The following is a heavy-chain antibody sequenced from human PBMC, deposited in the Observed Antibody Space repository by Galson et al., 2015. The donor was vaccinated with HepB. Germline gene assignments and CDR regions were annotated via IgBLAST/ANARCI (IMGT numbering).Heavy chain of an antibody. J-gene: IGHJ3*02. CDR1: GFTVSSNY. CDR3: ASHYGDLGTAFDI. CDR2: IYSGGST. D-gene: IGHD4-17*01. Sequence: SLRLSCAASGFTVSSNYMSWVRQAPGKGLEWVSVIYSGGSTYYADSVKGRFTISRDNSKNTLYLQMNSLRVEDTAAYYCASHYGDLGTAFDIWGQGTMVTVSS. V-gene: IGHV3-53*01.